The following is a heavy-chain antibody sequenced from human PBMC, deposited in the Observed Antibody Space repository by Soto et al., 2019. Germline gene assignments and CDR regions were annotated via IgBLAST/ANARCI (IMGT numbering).Heavy chain of an antibody. CDR1: GGSITDYS. CDR3: ARDQGVVVTADNWFDP. Sequence: TSETLSLTCTVSGGSITDYSWVWIRQPAGKGLEWIGRIFSSGSTNYNPSLKGRITMSLGTSKNQFSLKLNSATATDTAVYFCARDQGVVVTADNWFDPWGQGTLVTVSS. CDR2: IFSSGST. V-gene: IGHV4-4*07. D-gene: IGHD2-21*02. J-gene: IGHJ5*02.